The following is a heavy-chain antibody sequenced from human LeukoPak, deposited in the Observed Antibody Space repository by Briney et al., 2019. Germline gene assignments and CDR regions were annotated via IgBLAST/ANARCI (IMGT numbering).Heavy chain of an antibody. V-gene: IGHV4-59*11. J-gene: IGHJ4*02. CDR1: GGSIKSHF. Sequence: SETLSLTCTVSGGSIKSHFWSWVRQPPGKRLEWIGYIFHSGSTNYNPSLKSRVTISVDTSRNQFSLRLTSVTAADTAVYYCVRTNPWDLTYYFDYWGQGTLVTVSS. D-gene: IGHD1-14*01. CDR3: VRTNPWDLTYYFDY. CDR2: IFHSGST.